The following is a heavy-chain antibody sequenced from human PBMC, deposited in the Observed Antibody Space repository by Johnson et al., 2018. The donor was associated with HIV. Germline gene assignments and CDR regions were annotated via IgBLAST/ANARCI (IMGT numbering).Heavy chain of an antibody. CDR3: ARPIARGASDI. CDR2: IGTAGDT. CDR1: GFTFSSYD. V-gene: IGHV3-13*01. D-gene: IGHD3-10*01. Sequence: EQLVESGGGVVRPGGSLRLSCAASGFTFSSYDMHWVRQATGKGLEWVSAIGTAGDTYYPGSVKGRFTISRENAKNSLYLQMKSLRVEDTAVYYCARPIARGASDIWGQGTMVTVSS. J-gene: IGHJ3*02.